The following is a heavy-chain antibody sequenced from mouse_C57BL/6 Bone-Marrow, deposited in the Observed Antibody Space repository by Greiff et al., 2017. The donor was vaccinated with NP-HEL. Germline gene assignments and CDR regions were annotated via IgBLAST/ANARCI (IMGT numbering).Heavy chain of an antibody. CDR2: ISYDGSN. CDR3: ARDHYGYFDY. D-gene: IGHD1-1*02. V-gene: IGHV3-6*01. J-gene: IGHJ2*01. Sequence: EVHLVESGPGLVKPSQSLSLTCSVTGYSITSGYYWNWIRQFPGNKLEWMGYISYDGSNNYNPSLKNRISITRDTSKNQFFLKLNSVTTEDTATYYCARDHYGYFDYWGQGTTLTVSS. CDR1: GYSITSGYY.